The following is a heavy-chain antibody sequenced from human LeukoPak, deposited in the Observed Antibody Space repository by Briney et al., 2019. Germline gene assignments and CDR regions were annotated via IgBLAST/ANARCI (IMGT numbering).Heavy chain of an antibody. J-gene: IGHJ4*02. Sequence: GGSLRLSCAASGFTFRSYTMNWVRQAPGKGLEWVSIISDNGGSTYYADSVKGRFTISRDNSKNTLYLQMNSLRAEDTAIYYCAKSRGIYDNSGWRTFDYWGQGTLVTVSS. CDR3: AKSRGIYDNSGWRTFDY. D-gene: IGHD6-19*01. CDR1: GFTFRSYT. V-gene: IGHV3-23*01. CDR2: ISDNGGST.